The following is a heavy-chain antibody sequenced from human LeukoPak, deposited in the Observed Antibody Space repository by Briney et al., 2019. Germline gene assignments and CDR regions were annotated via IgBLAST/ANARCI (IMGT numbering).Heavy chain of an antibody. D-gene: IGHD3-10*01. CDR2: ISYDGSNK. Sequence: PGGSLRLSCAASGFTFSSYAMHWVRQAPGKGLEWVAVISYDGSNKYYADSVKGRFTISRDNSKNTLYLQMNSLRAEDTAVYYCARDRPRFGELLAAFDIWGQGTMVTVSS. J-gene: IGHJ3*02. CDR1: GFTFSSYA. CDR3: ARDRPRFGELLAAFDI. V-gene: IGHV3-30*04.